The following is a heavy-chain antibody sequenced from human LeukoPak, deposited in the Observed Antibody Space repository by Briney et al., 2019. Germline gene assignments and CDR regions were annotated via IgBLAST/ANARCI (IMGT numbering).Heavy chain of an antibody. Sequence: GRSLRLSCAASGFSFSSYGMHWVRQAPGKGLEWVANIKQDGSEKYYVDSVKGRFTISRDNAKNSLYLQMNSLRAEDTAVYYCAREGDYGDYYDAFDIWGQGTMVTVSS. D-gene: IGHD4-17*01. CDR1: GFSFSSYG. CDR3: AREGDYGDYYDAFDI. J-gene: IGHJ3*02. CDR2: IKQDGSEK. V-gene: IGHV3-7*03.